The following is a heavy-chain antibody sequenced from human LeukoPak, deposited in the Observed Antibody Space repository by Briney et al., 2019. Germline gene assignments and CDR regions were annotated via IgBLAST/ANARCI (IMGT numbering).Heavy chain of an antibody. J-gene: IGHJ5*02. D-gene: IGHD5-18*01. CDR2: IKSKTDGGTT. CDR3: VWVRGYNYALDP. Sequence: GGSLRLSCAASGFSFSNAWMSWVRQAPGKGLEWVGRIKSKTDGGTTDYAAPMKGRFTIARDDSKNTLYLQINSLKTEDTPVYYCVWVRGYNYALDPWSQGTLVTVSS. V-gene: IGHV3-15*01. CDR1: GFSFSNAW.